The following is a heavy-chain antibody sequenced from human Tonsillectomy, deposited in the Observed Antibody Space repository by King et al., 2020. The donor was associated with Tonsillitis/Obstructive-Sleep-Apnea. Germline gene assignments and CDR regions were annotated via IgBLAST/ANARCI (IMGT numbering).Heavy chain of an antibody. J-gene: IGHJ4*02. CDR1: GFTFSSYA. V-gene: IGHV3-30*04. Sequence: VQLVESGGGVVQPGRSLRLSCAASGFTFSSYAMHWVRQAPGKGLEWVAVISYDGSNKYYADSVKGRFTISRDNSKNTLYLQMNSLRAEDTAVYYCARDSITIFGVVIPYYFDYWGQGTLWTVSS. CDR2: ISYDGSNK. CDR3: ARDSITIFGVVIPYYFDY. D-gene: IGHD3-3*01.